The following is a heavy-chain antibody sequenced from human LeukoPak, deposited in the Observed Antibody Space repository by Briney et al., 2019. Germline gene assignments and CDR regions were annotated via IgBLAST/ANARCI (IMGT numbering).Heavy chain of an antibody. CDR3: AKDLSSGSSIYGMDV. D-gene: IGHD3-10*02. CDR2: ISYDGSDK. Sequence: GGSLRLSCAASGFTFSNYGMHWVPQAPGRGREWVTLISYDGSDKYYADSVRGRFTISRDNSKNTLYLQMNSLRAEDTALYYCAKDLSSGSSIYGMDVWGQGTTVTVSS. J-gene: IGHJ6*02. CDR1: GFTFSNYG. V-gene: IGHV3-30*18.